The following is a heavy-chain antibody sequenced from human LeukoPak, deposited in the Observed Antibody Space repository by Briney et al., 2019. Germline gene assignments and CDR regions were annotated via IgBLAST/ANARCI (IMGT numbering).Heavy chain of an antibody. Sequence: PGGSLRLSCAASGFTFSSYGMSWVRQAPGKGLEWVSVISGSGGSTYYADSVKGRFTISRDNSKNTLYLQMNSLRAEDTAVYYCAKGPPVQSASDYYYYMDVWGKGTTVTISS. V-gene: IGHV3-23*01. D-gene: IGHD1-1*01. J-gene: IGHJ6*03. CDR3: AKGPPVQSASDYYYYMDV. CDR1: GFTFSSYG. CDR2: ISGSGGST.